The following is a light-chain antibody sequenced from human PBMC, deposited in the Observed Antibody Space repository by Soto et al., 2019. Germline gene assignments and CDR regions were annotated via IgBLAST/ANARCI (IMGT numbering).Light chain of an antibody. J-gene: IGKJ5*01. CDR2: DAS. CDR3: QQYDNLPL. Sequence: MTQSPATLSVSPGDRATLSCRASQSVSSNLAWYQQKPGKAPKLLIYDASNLETGVPSRFSGSGSGTDFTFTISSLQPEDIATYYCQQYDNLPLFGQGTRLEIK. V-gene: IGKV1-33*01. CDR1: QSVSSN.